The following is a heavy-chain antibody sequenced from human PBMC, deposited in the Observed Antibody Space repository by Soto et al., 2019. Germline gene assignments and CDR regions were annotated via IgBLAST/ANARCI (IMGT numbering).Heavy chain of an antibody. J-gene: IGHJ4*02. CDR1: GFTFRNFA. D-gene: IGHD1-1*01. V-gene: IGHV3-23*04. Sequence: EAQLVESGGDLVQPRGSLRLSCAASGFTFRNFAMTWVRQAPGKGREWVSGISGSGRMTYYAHSVKGRFTVSRDNSKNSLYLQMDSLRAEDTAVYYCSKEAEESVNEPIPGDCWGQGTVVTVSS. CDR3: SKEAEESVNEPIPGDC. CDR2: ISGSGRMT.